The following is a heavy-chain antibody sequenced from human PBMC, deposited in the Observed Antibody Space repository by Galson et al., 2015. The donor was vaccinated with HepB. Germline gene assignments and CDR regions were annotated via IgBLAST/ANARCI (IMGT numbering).Heavy chain of an antibody. CDR2: MKEDGSQK. CDR1: GFIFSNYW. CDR3: AKGPQIRAPGTA. Sequence: SLRLSCAASGFIFSNYWMGWVRQAPGKGLEWVANMKEDGSQKTYVDSVKGRFTISRDNAKNSLYLQMNYLTAEDTAVYYCAKGPQIRAPGTAWGQGTLVTVSS. J-gene: IGHJ5*02. D-gene: IGHD6-13*01. V-gene: IGHV3-7*03.